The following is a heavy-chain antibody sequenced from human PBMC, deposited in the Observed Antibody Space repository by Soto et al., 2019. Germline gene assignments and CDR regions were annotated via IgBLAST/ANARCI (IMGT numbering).Heavy chain of an antibody. Sequence: GGSLRLSCSASELTFSSYHMHRVRQAPGKGLEWVSYISSSSSTIYYADSVKGRFTISRDNAKNSLYLQMNSLRAEDTAVYYCARFLSAFDIWGQGTMVTV. CDR3: ARFLSAFDI. V-gene: IGHV3-48*01. CDR2: ISSSSSTI. CDR1: ELTFSSYH. J-gene: IGHJ3*02.